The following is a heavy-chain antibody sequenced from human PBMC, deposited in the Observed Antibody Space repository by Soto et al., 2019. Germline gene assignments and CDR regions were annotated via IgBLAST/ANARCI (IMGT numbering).Heavy chain of an antibody. Sequence: ASVKVSCKASGYTFSSFDITWVRQASGQGLEWMGWMNPNSDNTGYAQKFQGRVTMTRNTSISTAYMELSSLRSEDTAVYYCARGGGKNKYALHWGQGTLVTVSS. CDR3: ARGGGKNKYALH. CDR2: MNPNSDNT. CDR1: GYTFSSFD. J-gene: IGHJ4*02. D-gene: IGHD3-16*01. V-gene: IGHV1-8*01.